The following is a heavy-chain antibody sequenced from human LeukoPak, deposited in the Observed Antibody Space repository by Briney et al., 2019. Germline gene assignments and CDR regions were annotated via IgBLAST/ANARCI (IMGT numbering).Heavy chain of an antibody. CDR2: INPNSGGT. Sequence: ASVKVPCKASGYTFTGYYMHWVRQAPGQGLEWMGWINPNSGGTNYAQKFQGRVTMTRDTSISTAYMELSRLRSDDTAVYYCARPYCSSTSCSPEYAFDIWGQGTMVTVSS. CDR1: GYTFTGYY. D-gene: IGHD2-2*01. J-gene: IGHJ3*02. CDR3: ARPYCSSTSCSPEYAFDI. V-gene: IGHV1-2*02.